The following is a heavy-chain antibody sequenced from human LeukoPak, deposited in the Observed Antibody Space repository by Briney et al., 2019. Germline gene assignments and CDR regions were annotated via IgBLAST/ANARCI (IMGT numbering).Heavy chain of an antibody. CDR2: IYYSGST. CDR1: GGSISSGGYY. CDR3: ARDGGVGYQLLRGSYYYYGMDV. D-gene: IGHD2-2*01. Sequence: SETLSLICTVSGGSISSGGYYWSWIRQHPGKGLEWIGYIYYSGSTYYNPSLKSRVTISVDTSKNQFSLKLSSVTAADTAVYYCARDGGVGYQLLRGSYYYYGMDVWGQGTTVTVSS. J-gene: IGHJ6*02. V-gene: IGHV4-31*03.